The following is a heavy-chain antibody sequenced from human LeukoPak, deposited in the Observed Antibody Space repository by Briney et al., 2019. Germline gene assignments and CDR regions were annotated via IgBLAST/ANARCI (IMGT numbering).Heavy chain of an antibody. J-gene: IGHJ4*02. V-gene: IGHV3-21*01. CDR1: GFTFRYYD. CDR3: GRAFPPRRTSSAGDL. D-gene: IGHD3-16*01. Sequence: GGSLRLSCSASGFTFRYYDMNCVRQAPGKGLEWVSSISYLSSHVYYGDSVKGRFSISRDNAKNSLYLQMNSLGAEDTAIYYCGRAFPPRRTSSAGDLWGQGILVTVSS. CDR2: ISYLSSHV.